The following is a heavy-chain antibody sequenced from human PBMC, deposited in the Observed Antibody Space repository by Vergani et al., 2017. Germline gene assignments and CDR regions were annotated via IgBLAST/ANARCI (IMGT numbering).Heavy chain of an antibody. CDR2: IRRRSEHYAT. V-gene: IGHV3-73*01. D-gene: IGHD3-10*01. Sequence: EVQLMESGGGWAQPGGSLRLSCAASGFVFSESPIHWVRQVPGKGLEWLGHIRRRSEHYATAYGPSLIGRATISRDDSTSTAYLQLSSLGTDDTAIYFCSAQTQSCHDYWGQGTLVAVSS. J-gene: IGHJ4*02. CDR1: GFVFSESP. CDR3: SAQTQSCHDY.